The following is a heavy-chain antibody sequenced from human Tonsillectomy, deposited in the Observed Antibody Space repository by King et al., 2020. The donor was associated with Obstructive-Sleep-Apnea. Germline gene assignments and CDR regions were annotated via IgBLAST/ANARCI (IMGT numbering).Heavy chain of an antibody. V-gene: IGHV4-61*01. CDR1: GGSVSSGSYY. CDR2: IYYNGST. CDR3: AREWVCSTSCYYYYYYGMDV. Sequence: VQLQESGPGLVKPSETLSLTCTVSGGSVSSGSYYWSWIRQPPGKGLEWIGYIYYNGSTNYNPSLKRRVTISVETSKNQFSLKLSSVTAADTAVYYCAREWVCSTSCYYYYYYGMDVWGQGTTVTVSS. J-gene: IGHJ6*02. D-gene: IGHD2-2*01.